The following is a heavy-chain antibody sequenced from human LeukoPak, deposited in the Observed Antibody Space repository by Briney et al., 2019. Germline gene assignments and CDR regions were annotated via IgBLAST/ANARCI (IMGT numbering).Heavy chain of an antibody. V-gene: IGHV3-23*01. D-gene: IGHD2-2*01. CDR1: GFTFSSYA. CDR2: ISGSGGST. J-gene: IGHJ4*02. CDR3: VRDSLSSSTGFDY. Sequence: GGSLRLSCAASGFTFSSYAMSWVRQAPGKGLEWVSAISGSGGSTYYADSVKGRFTISRDNSKNTLYLQMNSLRAEDTAVYYCVRDSLSSSTGFDYWGQGTLVTVSS.